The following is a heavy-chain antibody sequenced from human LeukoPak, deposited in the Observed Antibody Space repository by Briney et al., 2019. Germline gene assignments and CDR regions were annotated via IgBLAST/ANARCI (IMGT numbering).Heavy chain of an antibody. CDR2: ISGTGGNS. CDR3: AKVISTSGFDS. Sequence: GGSLRLSCAASGFTFSSYAMNWVRQAPRKGLEWVSTISGTGGNSYYADSVKGRFTISRDNSKNTLYLQMNNLRAEDTAVYYCAKVISTSGFDSWGQGTLVTVSS. D-gene: IGHD3-22*01. CDR1: GFTFSSYA. J-gene: IGHJ4*02. V-gene: IGHV3-23*01.